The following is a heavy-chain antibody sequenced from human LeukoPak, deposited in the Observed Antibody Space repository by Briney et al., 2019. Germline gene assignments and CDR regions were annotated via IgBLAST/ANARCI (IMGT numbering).Heavy chain of an antibody. J-gene: IGHJ4*02. CDR3: ARVRRMDIVATIWVY. CDR1: GYTFTGYY. Sequence: ASVKDSCKASGYTFTGYYMQGVRPAPGQGLEWMGWINPNSGGTNYAQKFQGRVTMTRDTSISTAYMELSRLRSDDTAVYYCARVRRMDIVATIWVYWGQGTLVTVSS. V-gene: IGHV1-2*02. CDR2: INPNSGGT. D-gene: IGHD5-12*01.